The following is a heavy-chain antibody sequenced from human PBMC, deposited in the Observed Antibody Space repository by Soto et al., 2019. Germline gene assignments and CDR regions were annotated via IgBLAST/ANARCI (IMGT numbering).Heavy chain of an antibody. J-gene: IGHJ4*02. CDR1: GFTFSSYG. D-gene: IGHD3-9*01. CDR3: AKDRVLRYFDWRFDY. V-gene: IGHV3-30*18. CDR2: ISYDGSNK. Sequence: PGGSLRLSCAASGFTFSSYGMHWVRQAPCKGLEWVAVISYDGSNKYYADSVKGRFTISRDNSKNTLYLQMNSLRAEDTAVYYCAKDRVLRYFDWRFDYWGQGTLVTVSS.